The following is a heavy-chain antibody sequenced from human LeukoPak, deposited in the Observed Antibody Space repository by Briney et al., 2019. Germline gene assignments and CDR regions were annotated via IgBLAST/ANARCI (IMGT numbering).Heavy chain of an antibody. CDR3: ARGVMITVTTHGEYFQH. J-gene: IGHJ1*01. CDR1: GGTFSSYA. D-gene: IGHD4-17*01. CDR2: IIPIFGTA. Sequence: SVKVSCKASGGTFSSYAISWVRQAPGQGLEWMGGIIPIFGTANYAQKFQGRVTITADESTSTAYMELSSLRSEDTAVYYCARGVMITVTTHGEYFQHWGQGTLVTVSS. V-gene: IGHV1-69*13.